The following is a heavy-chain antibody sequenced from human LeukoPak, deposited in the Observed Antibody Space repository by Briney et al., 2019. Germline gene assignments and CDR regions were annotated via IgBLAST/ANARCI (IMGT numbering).Heavy chain of an antibody. V-gene: IGHV3-30*14. CDR3: ARELQTVCDDHRRAAFDI. CDR1: GFIFSNCA. J-gene: IGHJ3*02. CDR2: ISYDGSNE. D-gene: IGHD2-8*01. Sequence: GGSLRLSCAASGFIFSNCAMHWARQAPGKGLEWVTIISYDGSNEYYADSVKGRFTISRDNSKNTLYLQMNSLRADDTTVYYCARELQTVCDDHRRAAFDIWGQGTMVTVSS.